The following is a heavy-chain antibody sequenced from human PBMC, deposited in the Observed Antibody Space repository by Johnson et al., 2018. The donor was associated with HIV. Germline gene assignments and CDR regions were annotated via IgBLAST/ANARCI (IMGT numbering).Heavy chain of an antibody. V-gene: IGHV3-30*14. CDR2: TSNDGSFK. CDR3: ARGPRHTYHYDSSGYSGAFDI. CDR1: GLTFSNYS. Sequence: QMLLVESGGGLVQPGGSLRLSCAASGLTFSNYSMHWVRQAPGKGLEWVAVTSNDGSFKNSADSVKGRFTVSSDNSKNTLYLQMNSLRAEDTAVYYCARGPRHTYHYDSSGYSGAFDIWGQGTMVTVSS. D-gene: IGHD3-22*01. J-gene: IGHJ3*02.